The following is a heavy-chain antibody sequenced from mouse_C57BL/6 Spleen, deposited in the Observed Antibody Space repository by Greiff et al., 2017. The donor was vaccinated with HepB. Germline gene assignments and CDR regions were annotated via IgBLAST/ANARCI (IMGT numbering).Heavy chain of an antibody. J-gene: IGHJ2*01. CDR3: ARSALFTTVFDY. CDR2: IYPGSGST. D-gene: IGHD1-1*01. V-gene: IGHV1-55*01. CDR1: GYTFTSYW. Sequence: QVQLQQPGAELVKPGASVKMSCKASGYTFTSYWITWVKQRPGQGLEWIGDIYPGSGSTNYNEKFKSKATLTVDTSSSTAYMQLSSLTSEDSAVYYCARSALFTTVFDYWGQGTTLTVSS.